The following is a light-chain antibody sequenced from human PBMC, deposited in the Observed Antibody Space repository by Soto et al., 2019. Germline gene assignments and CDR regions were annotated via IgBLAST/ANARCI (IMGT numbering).Light chain of an antibody. Sequence: QSVLTQPASVSGSPRQSITISCTGTSSDVGSYNLVSWYQQCPGKAPKLMIFEVNKRPSGVSSRFSGSKSGITASLTISGLQAEDEADYYCCSYAGGGTYVFATGTKVTVL. CDR1: SSDVGSYNL. CDR3: CSYAGGGTYV. V-gene: IGLV2-23*02. J-gene: IGLJ1*01. CDR2: EVN.